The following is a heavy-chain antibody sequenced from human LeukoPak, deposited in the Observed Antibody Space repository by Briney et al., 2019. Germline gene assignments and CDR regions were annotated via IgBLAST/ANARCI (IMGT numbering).Heavy chain of an antibody. D-gene: IGHD6-19*01. CDR3: ARDLDGAVAGRGSYYYYMDV. J-gene: IGHJ6*03. Sequence: SETLSLTCTVSGYSISTGYYWGWIRQPPGKGLEWIGYIYYSGSTNYNPSLKSRVTISVDTSKNQFSLKLSSVTAADTAVYYCARDLDGAVAGRGSYYYYMDVWGKGTTVTVSS. CDR2: IYYSGST. CDR1: GYSISTGYY. V-gene: IGHV4-61*01.